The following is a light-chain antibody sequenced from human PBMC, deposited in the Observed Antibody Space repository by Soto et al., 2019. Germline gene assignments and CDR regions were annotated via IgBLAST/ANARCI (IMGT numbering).Light chain of an antibody. CDR3: QQYNNWPPFT. J-gene: IGKJ3*01. Sequence: EIVLTQSPGTLSLSPGERGTLSCRASQNLGTLYLAWFQQKSGQAPRLLIYSASRRATGIPDRFTGSGSGTDFTLTINRVEPEDFAVYYCQQYNNWPPFTFGPGTKVDIK. V-gene: IGKV3-20*01. CDR1: QNLGTLY. CDR2: SAS.